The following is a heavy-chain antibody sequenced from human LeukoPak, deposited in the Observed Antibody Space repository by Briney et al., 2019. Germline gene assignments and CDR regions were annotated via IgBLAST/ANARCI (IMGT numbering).Heavy chain of an antibody. CDR2: IYTGGGT. V-gene: IGHV3-53*01. CDR1: GFSVSGSY. D-gene: IGHD3-22*01. CDR3: ARDVRYFDGSGYPHDAFDV. Sequence: PGGSLRLSCAASGFSVSGSYMTWVRQTPGKGLEWLSVIYTGGGTDYADSVKGRFTISRDDSRNALYLEMNSLRVDDTAVYYCARDVRYFDGSGYPHDAFDVWGQGTMVTASS. J-gene: IGHJ3*01.